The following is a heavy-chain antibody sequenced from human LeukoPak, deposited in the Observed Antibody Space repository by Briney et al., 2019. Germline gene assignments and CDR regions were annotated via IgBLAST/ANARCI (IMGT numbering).Heavy chain of an antibody. CDR2: IIPIFGTA. Sequence: ASVKVSCKASGGTFSSYAISWVRQAPGQGLEWMGGIIPIFGTANYAQKFQGRVTITTDESTSTAYMELSSLRSEDTAVYYCATAWISERITMIKGGENAFDIWGQGTIVTVSS. CDR1: GGTFSSYA. V-gene: IGHV1-69*05. J-gene: IGHJ3*02. CDR3: ATAWISERITMIKGGENAFDI. D-gene: IGHD3-22*01.